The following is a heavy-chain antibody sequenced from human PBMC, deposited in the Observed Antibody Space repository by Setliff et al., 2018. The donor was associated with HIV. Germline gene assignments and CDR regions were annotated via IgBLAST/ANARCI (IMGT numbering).Heavy chain of an antibody. J-gene: IGHJ3*02. CDR3: ARGVPPDLYYDSSHGYDAFDI. CDR2: INHSGST. Sequence: TLSLTCAVYGGSFSGYYWSWIRQPPGKGLEWIGEINHSGSTNYNPSLKSRVTISVDTSKNQLSLKLSSVTAADTAVYYCARGVPPDLYYDSSHGYDAFDIWGQGTMVTVSS. V-gene: IGHV4-34*01. CDR1: GGSFSGYY. D-gene: IGHD3-22*01.